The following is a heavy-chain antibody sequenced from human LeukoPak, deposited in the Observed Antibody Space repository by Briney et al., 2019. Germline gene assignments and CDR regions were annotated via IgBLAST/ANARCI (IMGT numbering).Heavy chain of an antibody. D-gene: IGHD3-10*01. J-gene: IGHJ3*01. CDR1: GFTFANYW. CDR2: IYPFDSDT. V-gene: IGHV5-51*01. Sequence: PGESLKISCKGSGFTFANYWIGWVRQMPGKGLEWMGIIYPFDSDTRYSPSFQGQVIISADKSISAAYLQWSSMKASDTAMYYCARFRGGALDFWGQGTMVTVSS. CDR3: ARFRGGALDF.